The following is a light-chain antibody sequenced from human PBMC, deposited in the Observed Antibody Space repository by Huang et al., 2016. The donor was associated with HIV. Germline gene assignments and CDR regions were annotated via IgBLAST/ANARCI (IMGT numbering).Light chain of an antibody. CDR3: QQYHSTPLS. CDR1: IKNY. Sequence: DIVMTQSPDSLAVSLGERATIKIKNYLAWYQQKPGQPPRLLIYWSSTRESGVPDRFSGSGSGTDFTLTISPLQAEDVAVYYCQQYHSTPLSFGQGTKLEIK. V-gene: IGKV4-1*01. CDR2: WSS. J-gene: IGKJ2*01.